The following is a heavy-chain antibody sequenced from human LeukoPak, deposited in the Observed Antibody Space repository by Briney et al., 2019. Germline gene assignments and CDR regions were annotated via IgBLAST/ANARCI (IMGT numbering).Heavy chain of an antibody. V-gene: IGHV3-33*01. J-gene: IGHJ4*02. CDR3: ARERRDLSGWYLDY. D-gene: IGHD6-19*01. CDR2: IWYDGSNK. CDR1: GFTFSSYG. Sequence: PGGSLRLSCAASGFTFSSYGMHWVRQAPGKGLEWVAVIWYDGSNKYYADSVKGRFTISRDNSKNTLYLQMNSLRAEDTAVYYCARERRDLSGWYLDYWGQGTLVTVSS.